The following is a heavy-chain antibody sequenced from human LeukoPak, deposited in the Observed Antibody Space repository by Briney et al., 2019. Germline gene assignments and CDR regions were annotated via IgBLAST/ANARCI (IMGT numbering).Heavy chain of an antibody. CDR2: ISSNGGST. V-gene: IGHV3-64*01. CDR3: AKIWGPSSGYFDAFDI. J-gene: IGHJ3*02. Sequence: GGPLRLSCAASGFTFSSYAMHWVRQAPGKGLEYVSAISSNGGSTYYANSVKGRFTISRDNSQNTLYLQMNSLRAEDTAVYYCAKIWGPSSGYFDAFDIWGQGTMVTVSS. CDR1: GFTFSSYA. D-gene: IGHD3-22*01.